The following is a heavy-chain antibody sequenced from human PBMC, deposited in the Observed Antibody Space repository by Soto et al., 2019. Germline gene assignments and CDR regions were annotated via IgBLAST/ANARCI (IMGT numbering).Heavy chain of an antibody. D-gene: IGHD6-6*01. J-gene: IGHJ5*02. CDR1: GGSIRNYY. CDR3: ARAQTACFTTSSGWFDT. Sequence: LCLTCTVSGGSIRNYYWSWMRQTPGRGLEWIAFIHYSGTTNYNPSLKSRVAISVDLSKNQLSLKMTSMTAADTAVYYCARAQTACFTTSSGWFDTWGQGTQVTVSS. V-gene: IGHV4-59*01. CDR2: IHYSGTT.